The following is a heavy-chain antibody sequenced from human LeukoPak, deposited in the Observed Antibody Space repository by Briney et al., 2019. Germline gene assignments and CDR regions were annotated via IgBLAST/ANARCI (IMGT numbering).Heavy chain of an antibody. V-gene: IGHV3-23*01. CDR1: GFTFSSYG. D-gene: IGHD6-19*01. CDR2: ITGSGGST. J-gene: IGHJ3*02. Sequence: GGSLRLSRAASGFTFSSYGMSWVRQAPGKGLEWVSAITGSGGSTYYADSVKGRFTISRDNSKNTLYLQMNSQRAEDTAVYYCAKDGPIHTSGWYGAFDIWGQGTMVTVSA. CDR3: AKDGPIHTSGWYGAFDI.